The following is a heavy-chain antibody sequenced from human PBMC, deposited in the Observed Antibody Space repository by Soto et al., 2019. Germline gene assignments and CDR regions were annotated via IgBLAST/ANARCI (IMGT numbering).Heavy chain of an antibody. CDR1: GFTFSSYG. Sequence: QVQLVESGGGVVQPGRSLRLSCAASGFTFSSYGMHWVRQAPGKGLEWVAVISYDGSNKYYADSVKGRFTISRDNSKNTLYLQMNSLRAEDTAVYYCAKDMAMVRGVNDYWGQGNLVTVSS. J-gene: IGHJ4*02. CDR2: ISYDGSNK. D-gene: IGHD3-10*01. CDR3: AKDMAMVRGVNDY. V-gene: IGHV3-30*18.